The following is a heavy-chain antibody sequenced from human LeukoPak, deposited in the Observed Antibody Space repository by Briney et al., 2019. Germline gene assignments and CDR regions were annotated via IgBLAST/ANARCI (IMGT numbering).Heavy chain of an antibody. D-gene: IGHD1-26*01. CDR2: IKQDGSEK. J-gene: IGHJ6*03. V-gene: IGHV3-7*01. CDR1: GFTFSSYW. Sequence: GGSLRLSCAASGFTFSSYWMSWVRQAPGKGLEWVANIKQDGSEKYYVDSVKGRFTISRDNAKNSLYLQMNSLRAEDTAVYYCARVGAGDYYYYYYMDVWGKGTTVTVSS. CDR3: ARVGAGDYYYYYYMDV.